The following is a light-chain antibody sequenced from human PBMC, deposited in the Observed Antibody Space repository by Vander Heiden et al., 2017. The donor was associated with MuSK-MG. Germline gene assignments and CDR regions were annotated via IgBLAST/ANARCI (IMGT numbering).Light chain of an antibody. V-gene: IGKV3-20*01. J-gene: IGKJ1*01. CDR3: QQYGSSPWT. CDR1: QSVSSSY. CDR2: GAS. Sequence: EIVLTQSPGTLPLSPGARTTLSCRASQSVSSSYLAWYQQKPGQAPRLLIYGASSRATGIPDRFSGSGSGTDFTLTISRLEPEDFAVYYCQQYGSSPWTFGQGTKVEIK.